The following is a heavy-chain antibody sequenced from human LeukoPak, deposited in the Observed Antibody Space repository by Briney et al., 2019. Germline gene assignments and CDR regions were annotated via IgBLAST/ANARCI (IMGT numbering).Heavy chain of an antibody. V-gene: IGHV3-23*01. CDR2: ISGSGGST. CDR1: GFPFSSYA. J-gene: IGHJ5*02. D-gene: IGHD6-13*01. CDR3: AKAPYLQAAAGNDP. Sequence: GGSLRLSCAASGFPFSSYAMSWVRQAPGKGLEWVSAISGSGGSTYYADSVKGRFTISRDNSKNTLYLQMNSLRAEDTAVYYCAKAPYLQAAAGNDPWGQGTLVTVSS.